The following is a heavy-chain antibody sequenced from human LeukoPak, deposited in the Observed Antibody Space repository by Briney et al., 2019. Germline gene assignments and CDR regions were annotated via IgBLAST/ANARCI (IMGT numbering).Heavy chain of an antibody. Sequence: SETLSLTCAVYGGSFSGYYWSWIRQPPGKGLEWIGEINPSGSTNYNPSLKSRVTISVDTSKNQFSLKLSSVTAADTAVYYCASKRTTVTTYGYWGQGTLVTVSS. CDR1: GGSFSGYY. V-gene: IGHV4-34*01. CDR3: ASKRTTVTTYGY. D-gene: IGHD4-17*01. CDR2: INPSGST. J-gene: IGHJ4*02.